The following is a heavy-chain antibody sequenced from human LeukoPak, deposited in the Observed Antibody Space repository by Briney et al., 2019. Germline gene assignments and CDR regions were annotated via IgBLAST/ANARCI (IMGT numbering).Heavy chain of an antibody. CDR3: ARDLGYCKFGTIAFCYRNWFDP. D-gene: IGHD2-2*03. Sequence: ASVKVSCKASVYTFTSHGISWVRQAPGQGLEWMGWISTYNGQTNYARKFQGRVTLTRDTSTTTAYMELRSLRSDDTAVYYCARDLGYCKFGTIAFCYRNWFDPWGPGTPVTVSS. V-gene: IGHV1-18*01. CDR1: VYTFTSHG. CDR2: ISTYNGQT. J-gene: IGHJ5*02.